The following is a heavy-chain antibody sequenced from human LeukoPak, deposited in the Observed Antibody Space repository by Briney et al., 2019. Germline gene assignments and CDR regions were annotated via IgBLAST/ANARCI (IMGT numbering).Heavy chain of an antibody. CDR1: GFTFNNAW. J-gene: IGHJ4*02. Sequence: PGGSLRLSCTVSGFTFNNAWMTWVRQAPGKGLEWVGSIYYSGSTYYNPSLKSRVTISVDTSKNQFPLKLSSVTAADTAVYYCATIVVVIAVEYYFDYWGQGTLVTVSS. D-gene: IGHD3-22*01. CDR3: ATIVVVIAVEYYFDY. CDR2: IYYSGST. V-gene: IGHV4-59*05.